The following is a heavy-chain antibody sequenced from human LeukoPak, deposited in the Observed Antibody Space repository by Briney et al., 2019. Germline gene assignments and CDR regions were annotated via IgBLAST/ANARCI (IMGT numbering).Heavy chain of an antibody. CDR1: GFIFSSYS. V-gene: IGHV3-48*01. J-gene: IGHJ4*02. CDR2: ISSSSSTI. Sequence: GGSLRLSCAASGFIFSSYSMNWVRQAPGKGLEWVSYISSSSSTIYYADSVKGRFTISRDNAKNSLYLQMNSLRAEDTAVYYCATTVTYYYFDYWGQGTLVTVSS. CDR3: ATTVTYYYFDY. D-gene: IGHD4-17*01.